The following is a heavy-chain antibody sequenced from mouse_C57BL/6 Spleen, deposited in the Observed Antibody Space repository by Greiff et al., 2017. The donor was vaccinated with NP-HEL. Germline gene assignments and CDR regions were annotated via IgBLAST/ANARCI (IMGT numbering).Heavy chain of an antibody. J-gene: IGHJ3*01. V-gene: IGHV1-80*01. CDR1: GYAFSSYW. D-gene: IGHD1-1*01. CDR3: ARWDYYGSSPWFAY. CDR2: IYPGDGAT. Sequence: VQLKESGAELVKPGASVKISCKASGYAFSSYWLNWVKQRPGQGLEWIGQIYPGDGATNYNGKFKGKATLTADKSSSTAYMQLSSLTSEDSAVYFCARWDYYGSSPWFAYWGQGTLVTVSA.